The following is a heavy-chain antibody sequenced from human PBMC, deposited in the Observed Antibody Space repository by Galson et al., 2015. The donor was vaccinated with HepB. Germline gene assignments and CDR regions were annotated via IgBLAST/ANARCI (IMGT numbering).Heavy chain of an antibody. CDR3: AGVVVPAAIQENWFDP. Sequence: DTLSLTCTVSGGSISSGGYYWSWIRQHPGKGLEWIGYIYYSGSTNYNPSLKSRVTISVDTSKNQFSLKLSSVTAADTAVYYCAGVVVPAAIQENWFDPWGQGTLVTVSS. CDR2: IYYSGST. CDR1: GGSISSGGYY. V-gene: IGHV4-61*08. D-gene: IGHD2-2*02. J-gene: IGHJ5*02.